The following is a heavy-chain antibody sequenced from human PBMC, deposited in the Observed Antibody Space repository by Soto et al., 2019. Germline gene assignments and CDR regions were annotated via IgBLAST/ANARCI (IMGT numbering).Heavy chain of an antibody. D-gene: IGHD2-8*01. CDR3: AADLAQTTNFDY. CDR1: GLTFTSSA. V-gene: IGHV1-58*02. Sequence: KVSCKASGLTFTSSAMQWVRQARGQRLEWIGWIVVGSGNTNYAQKFQERVTITRDMSTSTAYMELSSLRSEDTAVYYCAADLAQTTNFDYWGQGTLVTVSS. CDR2: IVVGSGNT. J-gene: IGHJ4*02.